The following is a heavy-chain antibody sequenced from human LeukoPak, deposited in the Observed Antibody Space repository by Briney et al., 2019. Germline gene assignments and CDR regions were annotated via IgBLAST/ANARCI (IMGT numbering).Heavy chain of an antibody. V-gene: IGHV4-39*07. D-gene: IGHD6-13*01. CDR3: ARVGSSWYGWFDP. CDR1: GGSISSNSYY. CDR2: IYYSGST. J-gene: IGHJ5*02. Sequence: SETLSLTCTVSGGSISSNSYYWGWIRQPPGKGLEWIGSIYYSGSTYYNPSLKSRVTISVDTSKNQSSLKLSSVTAADTAVYYCARVGSSWYGWFDPWGQGTLVTVSS.